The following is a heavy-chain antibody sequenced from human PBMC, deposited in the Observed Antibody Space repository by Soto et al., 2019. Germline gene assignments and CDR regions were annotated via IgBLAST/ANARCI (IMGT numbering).Heavy chain of an antibody. CDR3: ARQIYFSDRCADLQYLYDS. CDR2: IDPSDSQT. Sequence: GEALKIPWKGSGYSFAGYCITWGRQQPGKGLEWMGRIDPSDSQTYYSPSFRGHVTISVTKSITTVFLQWSSLRASDTAMYYCARQIYFSDRCADLQYLYDSWSQGTPVTVSS. J-gene: IGHJ5*02. D-gene: IGHD3-22*01. CDR1: GYSFAGYC. V-gene: IGHV5-10-1*01.